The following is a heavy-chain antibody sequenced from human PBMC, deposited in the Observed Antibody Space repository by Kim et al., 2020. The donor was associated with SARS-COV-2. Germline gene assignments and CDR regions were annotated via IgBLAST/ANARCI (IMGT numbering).Heavy chain of an antibody. J-gene: IGHJ5*02. D-gene: IGHD2-2*01. CDR1: GGSFSGYY. CDR2: INHSGST. Sequence: SETLSLTCAVYGGSFSGYYWSWIRQPPGKGLEWIGEINHSGSTNYNPSLKSRVTISVDTSKNQFSLKLSSVTAADTAVYYCARGRNQLPHSPWGQGTLVT. V-gene: IGHV4-34*01. CDR3: ARGRNQLPHSP.